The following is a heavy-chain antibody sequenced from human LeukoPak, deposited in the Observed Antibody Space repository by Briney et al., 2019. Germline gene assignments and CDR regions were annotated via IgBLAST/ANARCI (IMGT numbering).Heavy chain of an antibody. Sequence: PGGSLRLSCAASGFTFSGSAMSWVRQAPGKGLEYVSAISSSGGGTYYADSVKGRFTISRDNSKNTLYLQMSSLRAEDTAVYYCVKTPFLIAVTGPLFDYWGQGTLVTVSS. CDR3: VKTPFLIAVTGPLFDY. D-gene: IGHD6-19*01. J-gene: IGHJ4*02. V-gene: IGHV3-64D*06. CDR1: GFTFSGSA. CDR2: ISSSGGGT.